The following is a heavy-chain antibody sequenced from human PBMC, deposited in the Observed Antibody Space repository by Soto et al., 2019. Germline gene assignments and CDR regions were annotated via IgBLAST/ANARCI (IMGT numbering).Heavy chain of an antibody. Sequence: PGGSLRLSCAASGFTFSSYGMHWVRQAPGKGLEWVAVISYDGSNKYYADSVKGRFTISRDNSKNTLYLQMNSLRAEDTAVYYCAKGPYASSSLNWFDPWGQGTLVTVSS. CDR1: GFTFSSYG. V-gene: IGHV3-30*18. CDR3: AKGPYASSSLNWFDP. CDR2: ISYDGSNK. J-gene: IGHJ5*02. D-gene: IGHD6-13*01.